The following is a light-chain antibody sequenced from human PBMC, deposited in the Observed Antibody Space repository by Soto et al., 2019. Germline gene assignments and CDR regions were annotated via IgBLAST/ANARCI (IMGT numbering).Light chain of an antibody. CDR2: KAS. J-gene: IGKJ1*01. Sequence: DIQITQFPSTLSASVGDRVTITCRASQSISYWLAWYQQKPGKAPKVLIYKASSLKSGVPSRFSGTGSGTEFTLTITSLQPDDFATYYCQQYNSYSTFGQGTKVDIK. V-gene: IGKV1-5*03. CDR1: QSISYW. CDR3: QQYNSYST.